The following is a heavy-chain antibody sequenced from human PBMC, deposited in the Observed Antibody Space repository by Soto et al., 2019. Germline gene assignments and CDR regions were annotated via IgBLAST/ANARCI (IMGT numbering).Heavy chain of an antibody. V-gene: IGHV3-30-3*01. J-gene: IGHJ4*02. CDR2: MSYDGSNK. CDR3: ARAAKMRSFDY. CDR1: GFTFSSYA. Sequence: QVQLVESGGGVVQPGRSLRLSCAASGFTFSSYAVHWVRQAPGKGLEWLAVMSYDGSNKYYADSVKGRFTISRDNSKNTLYLQMNSLRTDDTAVYYCARAAKMRSFDYWGQGTLVTVSS.